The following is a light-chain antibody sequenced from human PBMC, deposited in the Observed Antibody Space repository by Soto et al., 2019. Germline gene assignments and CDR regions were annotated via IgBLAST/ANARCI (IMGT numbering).Light chain of an antibody. CDR1: SSNIGNND. CDR3: GTWDNSLSAYV. J-gene: IGLJ1*01. V-gene: IGLV1-51*02. Sequence: QSVLTQPPSVSPAPGQKVTISCSGSSSNIGNNDVSWYQQLPGTAPKILINENNNRPSGIPERFSGSNYDTSATLDITRFLTGDEADYYCGTWDNSLSAYVFGTGNKVTLL. CDR2: ENN.